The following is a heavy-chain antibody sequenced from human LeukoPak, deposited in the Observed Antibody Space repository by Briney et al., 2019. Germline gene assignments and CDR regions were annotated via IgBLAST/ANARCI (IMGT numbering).Heavy chain of an antibody. CDR3: ARDGTTSYYYGMDV. CDR2: INHSGST. J-gene: IGHJ6*02. CDR1: GGSFSGYY. V-gene: IGHV4-34*01. D-gene: IGHD1-7*01. Sequence: PSETLSLTCAVYGGSFSGYYWSWIRQPPGKGLEWIGEINHSGSTNYNPSLKSRVTMSLDTSKNQLSLRVTSVTAADTAIYYCARDGTTSYYYGMDVWGQGTTVTVSS.